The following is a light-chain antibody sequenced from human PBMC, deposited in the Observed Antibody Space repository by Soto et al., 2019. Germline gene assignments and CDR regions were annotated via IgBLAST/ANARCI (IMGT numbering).Light chain of an antibody. Sequence: EIVMTQSPATLSVSPGERATLSRRASQSVSSNLAWYQQKPGQTPRLLIYGTSTRATGIPARFSGSGSGTEFTLTISSLQSEDFAVYSCQQYNNWPLTFGGGTKVDIK. CDR2: GTS. CDR1: QSVSSN. CDR3: QQYNNWPLT. J-gene: IGKJ4*01. V-gene: IGKV3-15*01.